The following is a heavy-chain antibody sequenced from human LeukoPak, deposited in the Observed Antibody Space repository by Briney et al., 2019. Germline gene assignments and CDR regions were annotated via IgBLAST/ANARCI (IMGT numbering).Heavy chain of an antibody. CDR2: TYNGGST. V-gene: IGHV4-59*08. D-gene: IGHD3-10*01. Sequence: PSETLSLTCTVSGGSISSYYWSWIRQPPGKGLEWIGYTYNGGSTKYNPSLKSRVTISVDTSKNQFSLKLKSVTAADTAVFYCARQGSLASGTFDCWGQRILVTVSS. CDR1: GGSISSYY. CDR3: ARQGSLASGTFDC. J-gene: IGHJ4*02.